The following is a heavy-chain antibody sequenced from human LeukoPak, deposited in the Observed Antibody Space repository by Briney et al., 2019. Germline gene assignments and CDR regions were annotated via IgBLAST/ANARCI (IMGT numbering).Heavy chain of an antibody. D-gene: IGHD6-6*01. CDR3: ARSHSSSSSGYYYYYMDV. CDR1: GGSISNTKYY. Sequence: SETLSLTCTVSGGSISNTKYYWGWIRQPPGKGLEWIGSISYSGNTFYNPSLKSRVTVSVDTSKKQFSVKLSSVTAADTAVYYCARSHSSSSSGYYYYYMDVWGKGTTVTVSS. V-gene: IGHV4-39*01. CDR2: ISYSGNT. J-gene: IGHJ6*03.